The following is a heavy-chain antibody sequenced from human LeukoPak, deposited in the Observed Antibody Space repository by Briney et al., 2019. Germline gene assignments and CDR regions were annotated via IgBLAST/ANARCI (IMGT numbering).Heavy chain of an antibody. CDR2: IRGDGGDA. CDR3: AFNKPSGTGFDY. J-gene: IGHJ4*02. Sequence: GGSLRLSCAASGFTFRSAWMHWVRQAPGKGLVWVSRIRGDGGDANYADFVKGRYTISRDNAKSTLYLQMNGLGVEDTAVYYCAFNKPSGTGFDYWGQGTLVTVSP. CDR1: GFTFRSAW. D-gene: IGHD6-13*01. V-gene: IGHV3-74*01.